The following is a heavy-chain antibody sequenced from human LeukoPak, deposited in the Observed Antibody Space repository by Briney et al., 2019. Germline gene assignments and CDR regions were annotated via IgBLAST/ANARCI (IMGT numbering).Heavy chain of an antibody. CDR1: VYRFSDYY. V-gene: IGHV1-2*02. Sequence: ASVKVSCKPSVYRFSDYYLQWMRQAPGQGPEWMGWIAPNSGGSNYAQNFQGRVTMTRDRSISTIYLELTNLRSDDTAVYYCARARYGLSWAGEPGPVDFWGQGTLVTVSS. D-gene: IGHD3-16*02. J-gene: IGHJ4*02. CDR2: IAPNSGGS. CDR3: ARARYGLSWAGEPGPVDF.